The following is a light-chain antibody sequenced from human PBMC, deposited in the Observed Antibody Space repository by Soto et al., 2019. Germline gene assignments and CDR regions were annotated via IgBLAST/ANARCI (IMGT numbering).Light chain of an antibody. CDR3: QQYNSWPET. CDR2: DAS. Sequence: ETMMTQSPDTLSVSLGERATLYCRASQSLRSSLAWYQQKPGQAPRLLIYDASTRATGIPARFSGSGSGTEFTPTISSLQSEDFAVYYCQQYNSWPETFGQGTKVDIK. V-gene: IGKV3-15*01. CDR1: QSLRSS. J-gene: IGKJ1*01.